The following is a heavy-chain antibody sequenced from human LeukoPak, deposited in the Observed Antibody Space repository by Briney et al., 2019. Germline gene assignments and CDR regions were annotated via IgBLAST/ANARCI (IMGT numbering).Heavy chain of an antibody. V-gene: IGHV1-18*01. CDR3: ARELRYCSSTSCSNDIDY. CDR2: ISAYNGNT. D-gene: IGHD2-2*01. CDR1: GYTFTSYG. Sequence: EASVKVSCKASGYTFTSYGISWVRQAPGQGLEWMGWISAYNGNTNYAQKLQGRVTMTTDTSTSTAYMELRSLRSDDTAVYYCARELRYCSSTSCSNDIDYWGQGTLVTVSS. J-gene: IGHJ4*02.